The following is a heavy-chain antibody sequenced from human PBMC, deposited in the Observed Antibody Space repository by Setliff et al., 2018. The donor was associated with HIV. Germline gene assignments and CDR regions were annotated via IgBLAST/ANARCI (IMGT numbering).Heavy chain of an antibody. D-gene: IGHD3-3*01. V-gene: IGHV4-39*07. J-gene: IGHJ6*03. CDR3: ARGVVDYDFWSGSGGYYYMDV. Sequence: SETLSLTCTVSGGSISSFSYYWGWIRQPPGKGPEWIGSIFHTGNTYYNPSLKSRVTISVETSKNQVSLKLTSVTAADTAVYYCARGVVDYDFWSGSGGYYYMDVWGKGTTVTVSS. CDR1: GGSISSFSYY. CDR2: IFHTGNT.